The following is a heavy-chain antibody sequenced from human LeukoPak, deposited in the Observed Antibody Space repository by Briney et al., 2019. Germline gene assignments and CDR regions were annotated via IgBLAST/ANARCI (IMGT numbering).Heavy chain of an antibody. J-gene: IGHJ6*02. CDR2: ISGGAGGT. CDR3: AKGRISGYDTYYYYYAMDV. CDR1: GITLSNYG. V-gene: IGHV3-23*01. D-gene: IGHD5-12*01. Sequence: GGSLRLSCAVSGITLSNYGMSWVRQAPGKGLERVAGISGGAGGTTYADSVKGRFTISRDNNKNTLFLQMNSLRAEDTAVYFCAKGRISGYDTYYYYYAMDVWGQGTTVTVSS.